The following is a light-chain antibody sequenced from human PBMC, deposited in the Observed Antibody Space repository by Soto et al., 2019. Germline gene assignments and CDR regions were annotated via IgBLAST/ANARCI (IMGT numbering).Light chain of an antibody. V-gene: IGLV1-47*01. CDR1: SSNIGSNY. CDR3: AAWDDSLSATL. J-gene: IGLJ2*01. Sequence: QAVVTQPPSASGTPGQRVTISCSGSSSNIGSNYVYWYQQLPGTAPKLLIYRNNQRPSGVPDRFSGSKSGTSASLAISGPRSEDEADYYCAAWDDSLSATLFGGGTKLTVL. CDR2: RNN.